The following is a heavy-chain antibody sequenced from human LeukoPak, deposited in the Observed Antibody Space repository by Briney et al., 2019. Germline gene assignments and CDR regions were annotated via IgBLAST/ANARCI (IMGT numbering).Heavy chain of an antibody. CDR2: ISYDGSNK. Sequence: SGGSLRLPCAASGFTFSSYAMHWVRQAPGKGLEWVAVISYDGSNKYYADSVKGRFTISRDNSKNTLYLQMNSLRAEDTAVYYCARENYGDHYFDYWGQGTLVTVSS. J-gene: IGHJ4*02. D-gene: IGHD4-17*01. CDR1: GFTFSSYA. CDR3: ARENYGDHYFDY. V-gene: IGHV3-30-3*01.